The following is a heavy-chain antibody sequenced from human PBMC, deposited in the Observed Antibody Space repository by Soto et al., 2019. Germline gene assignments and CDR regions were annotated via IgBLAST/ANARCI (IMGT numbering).Heavy chain of an antibody. V-gene: IGHV3-23*01. CDR3: ASLAVRQTPVVDLDY. D-gene: IGHD2-15*01. J-gene: IGHJ4*02. Sequence: EVQLLESGGGLVQPGGSLRLSCAASGFTFNIYAMSWVRQAPGKGLEWVSAISGSGGGTYYADSVKGRFTISRDNSKNMVFLQMNSLRPDDSAVYYCASLAVRQTPVVDLDYWGRGTLVTVSS. CDR1: GFTFNIYA. CDR2: ISGSGGGT.